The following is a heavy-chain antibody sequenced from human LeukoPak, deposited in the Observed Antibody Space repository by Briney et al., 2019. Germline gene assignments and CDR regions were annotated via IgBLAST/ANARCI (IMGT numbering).Heavy chain of an antibody. CDR1: GFTFSNYE. D-gene: IGHD1-26*01. V-gene: IGHV3-48*03. J-gene: IGHJ3*02. Sequence: PGGSLRLSCTASGFTFSNYEMNWVRQAPGKGLEWVSYISSSGSTIYYGDSVKGRFTVSRDSAKNSLYLQMDSLKVEDTAVYYCARDREPDAFDIWGQGTMVTVSS. CDR3: ARDREPDAFDI. CDR2: ISSSGSTI.